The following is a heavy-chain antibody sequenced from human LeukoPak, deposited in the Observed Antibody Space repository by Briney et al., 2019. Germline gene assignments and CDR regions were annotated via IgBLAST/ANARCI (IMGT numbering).Heavy chain of an antibody. CDR3: ARGLTYGGKRGYYFDY. CDR1: RFTVSDKY. D-gene: IGHD4-23*01. J-gene: IGHJ4*02. V-gene: IGHV3-66*01. Sequence: PGGSLRLSCVASRFTVSDKYMSWVRQAPGKGLEWVSVIYSDGSTYYADSVKGRFTISRDNSKNTLYLQMDSLRAEDTAVYYCARGLTYGGKRGYYFDYWGQGTLVTVSS. CDR2: IYSDGST.